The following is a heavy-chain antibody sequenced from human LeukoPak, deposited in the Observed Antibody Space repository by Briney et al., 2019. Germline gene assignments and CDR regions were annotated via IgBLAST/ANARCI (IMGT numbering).Heavy chain of an antibody. CDR3: ARDGASGYGDYWYFDL. Sequence: SETLSLTCTVSGGSITSYFLTLVRQSAGKGLEFIGRLRPTDGYTNYNPSLKSRVSMSLDTSKKQLSLELTSVTAADTAVYYCARDGASGYGDYWYFDLRGSGTLVTVSS. CDR2: LRPTDGYT. D-gene: IGHD4-17*01. V-gene: IGHV4-4*07. J-gene: IGHJ2*01. CDR1: GGSITSYF.